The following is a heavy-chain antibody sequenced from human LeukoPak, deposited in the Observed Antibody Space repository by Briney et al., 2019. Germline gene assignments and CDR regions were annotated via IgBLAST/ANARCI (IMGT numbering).Heavy chain of an antibody. D-gene: IGHD3-10*01. V-gene: IGHV3-53*01. CDR2: IYSGGST. CDR3: AMTYMVRGKHEKGDY. J-gene: IGHJ4*02. CDR1: GFTVSSNY. Sequence: GGSLRLSCAASGFTVSSNYMSWVRQAPGKGLEWVSVIYSGGSTYYADSVKGRFTISRDNSKNTLYLQMNSLRAEDTAVYYCAMTYMVRGKHEKGDYWGPGTLVTVSS.